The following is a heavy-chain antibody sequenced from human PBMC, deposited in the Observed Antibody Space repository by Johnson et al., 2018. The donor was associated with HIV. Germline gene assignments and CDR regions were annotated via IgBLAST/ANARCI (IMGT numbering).Heavy chain of an antibody. J-gene: IGHJ3*02. CDR1: GFTFSSYA. V-gene: IGHV3-30*04. D-gene: IGHD1-26*01. CDR2: ISYDGSNK. CDR3: ARDPEGAPPLGAFDI. Sequence: VQLVESGGGVVQPGRSLRLSCAASGFTFSSYAMHWVRQAPGKGLEWVAVISYDGSNKYYADSVKGRFTISIYNSKNTLYLQMNSLRAEDTAVFYCARDPEGAPPLGAFDIWGQGTMVTVSS.